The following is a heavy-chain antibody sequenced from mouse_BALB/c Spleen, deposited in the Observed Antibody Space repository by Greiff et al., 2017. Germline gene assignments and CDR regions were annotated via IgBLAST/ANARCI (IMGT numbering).Heavy chain of an antibody. CDR2: ISYSSST. CDR1: GYSITSDYA. CDR3: ARRGSHWYFDV. V-gene: IGHV3-2*02. J-gene: IGHJ1*01. D-gene: IGHD1-1*01. Sequence: EVKLMESGPGLVKPSQSLSLTCTVTGYSITSDYAWNWIRQFPGNKLEWIGYISYSSSTSYNLSLKSRISITRDTSKNQFFLQLNSVTTEDTATYYCARRGSHWYFDVWGAGTTVTVSS.